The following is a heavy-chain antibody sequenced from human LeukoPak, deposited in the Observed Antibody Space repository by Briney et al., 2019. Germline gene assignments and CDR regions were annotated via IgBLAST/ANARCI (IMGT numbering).Heavy chain of an antibody. V-gene: IGHV3-7*03. CDR2: IKQDGSEK. Sequence: GGSLRLSCAASGFTFSSYWMSWGRQAPGKGLEWVANIKQDGSEKYYVDSVKGRFTISRDNAKNSLYLQMNSLRAEDTAVYYCARAPGFWFGEFSDYWGQGTLVTVSS. CDR1: GFTFSSYW. J-gene: IGHJ4*02. D-gene: IGHD3-10*01. CDR3: ARAPGFWFGEFSDY.